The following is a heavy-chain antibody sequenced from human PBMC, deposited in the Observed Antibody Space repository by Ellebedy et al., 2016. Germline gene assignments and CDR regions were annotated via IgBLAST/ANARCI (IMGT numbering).Heavy chain of an antibody. V-gene: IGHV3-21*01. J-gene: IGHJ3*02. CDR2: ISSSSSYI. CDR3: ARDGAFDI. CDR1: GFTFSSYS. Sequence: GESLKISXAASGFTFSSYSMNWVRQAPGKGLEWVSSISSSSSYIYYADSVKGRFTISRDNAKNSLYLQMNSLRARDTAVYYCARDGAFDIWGQGTMVTVSS.